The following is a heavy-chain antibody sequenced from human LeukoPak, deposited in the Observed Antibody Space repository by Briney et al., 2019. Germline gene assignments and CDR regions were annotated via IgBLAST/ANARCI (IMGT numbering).Heavy chain of an antibody. J-gene: IGHJ4*02. D-gene: IGHD3/OR15-3a*01. V-gene: IGHV4-59*01. CDR3: ARASADWLVDY. CDR1: GGSISSYY. Sequence: SGTLSLTCTVSGGSISSYYWSWIRQPPGKGLEWIGFLYYSGSTNYNPSLKSRVTISVDTSKNQFSLKLSSVTAADTAVYYCARASADWLVDYWGQGTLVTVSS. CDR2: LYYSGST.